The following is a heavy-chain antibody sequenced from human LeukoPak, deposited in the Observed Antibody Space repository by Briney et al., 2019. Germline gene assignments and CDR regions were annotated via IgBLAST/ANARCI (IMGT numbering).Heavy chain of an antibody. J-gene: IGHJ4*02. Sequence: PGGSLRLSCAVSGFIFSSHGMHWVRQAPGKGLEYVSGINDNGGSTYYANSVKGRLTVSRDNSKNTLYLQMGSLRAEDMAVYFCARDFSWAFDSWGQGTLVTVSS. CDR2: INDNGGST. CDR1: GFIFSSHG. D-gene: IGHD6-13*01. CDR3: ARDFSWAFDS. V-gene: IGHV3-64*01.